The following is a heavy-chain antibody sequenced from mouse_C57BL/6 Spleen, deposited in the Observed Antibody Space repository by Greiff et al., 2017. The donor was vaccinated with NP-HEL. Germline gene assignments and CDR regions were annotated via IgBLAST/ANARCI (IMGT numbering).Heavy chain of an antibody. CDR2: ISSGGSYT. CDR1: GFTFSSYG. J-gene: IGHJ1*03. Sequence: EVKLVESGGDLVKPGGSLKLSCAASGFTFSSYGMSWVRQTPDKRLEWVATISSGGSYTYYPDSVKGRFTISRDNAKNTLYLQMSSLKSEDTAMYYGARVITTVVTTRYFDVWGTGTTVTVSS. CDR3: ARVITTVVTTRYFDV. D-gene: IGHD1-1*01. V-gene: IGHV5-6*01.